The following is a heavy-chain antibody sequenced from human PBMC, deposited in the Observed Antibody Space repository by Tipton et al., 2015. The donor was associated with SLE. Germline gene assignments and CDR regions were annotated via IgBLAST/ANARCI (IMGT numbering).Heavy chain of an antibody. J-gene: IGHJ5*02. CDR3: ARGASPPATAGTVWFDP. CDR1: GGSISSGVYY. CDR2: IHYSGST. D-gene: IGHD1-1*01. V-gene: IGHV4-31*03. Sequence: TLSLTCTVSGGSISSGVYYWSWIRQRPGKGLEWFGYIHYSGSTYYNPSLKSRITMSVDTSKNQFSLKLSSVTAADTAVYYCARGASPPATAGTVWFDPWSQGVLVTVSS.